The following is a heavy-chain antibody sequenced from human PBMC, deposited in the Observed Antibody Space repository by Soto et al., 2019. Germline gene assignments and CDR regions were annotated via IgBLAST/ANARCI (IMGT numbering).Heavy chain of an antibody. CDR3: ARGGLRRWLQNSRGYYFDY. J-gene: IGHJ4*02. CDR2: INHSGST. V-gene: IGHV4-34*01. Sequence: TLSLTCAVYGGSFSGYYWSWIRQPPGKGLEWIGEINHSGSTNYNPSLKSRVTISVDTSKNQFSLKLSSVTAADTAVYYCARGGLRRWLQNSRGYYFDYWGQGTLVTVSS. CDR1: GGSFSGYY. D-gene: IGHD5-12*01.